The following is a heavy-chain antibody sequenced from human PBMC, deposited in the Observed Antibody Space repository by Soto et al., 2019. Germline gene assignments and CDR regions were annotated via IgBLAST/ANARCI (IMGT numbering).Heavy chain of an antibody. CDR1: GGSISSGGYY. V-gene: IGHV4-31*03. Sequence: SETLSLTCTVSGGSISSGGYYWSWIRQHPGKGLEWIGYIYYSGSTYYNPSLKSRVTISVDTSKNQFSPKLSSVTAAATAVYYCARGGLLWFGELLAQPYYFDYWGQGTLVTVSS. CDR2: IYYSGST. CDR3: ARGGLLWFGELLAQPYYFDY. D-gene: IGHD3-10*01. J-gene: IGHJ4*02.